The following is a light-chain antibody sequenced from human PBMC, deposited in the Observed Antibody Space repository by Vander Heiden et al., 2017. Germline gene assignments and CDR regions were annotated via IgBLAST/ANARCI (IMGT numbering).Light chain of an antibody. CDR1: NIGHKS. V-gene: IGLV3-21*02. Sequence: SYVLTQAPSASVAPGQTARISCGGNNIGHKSAHWYRQKPGQAPVLVVNDDSDRPSGIPERFSASKSGNTATLSISRVEAGDEADYFCQVWDSGSDHPVLFGGGTKVTVL. J-gene: IGLJ2*01. CDR2: DDS. CDR3: QVWDSGSDHPVL.